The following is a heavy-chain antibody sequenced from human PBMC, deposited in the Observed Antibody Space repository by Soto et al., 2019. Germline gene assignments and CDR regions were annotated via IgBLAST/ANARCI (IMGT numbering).Heavy chain of an antibody. V-gene: IGHV1-18*04. CDR2: ISAYNGDT. Sequence: QVHLVQSGPEAKKPGASVRVSCKASGYAFTNYGITWERLAPGQGLEWLGWISAYNGDTNYAEKFQDRVTMTTDTSTSTAYMELRSLRPDDTAVYFCARDIISTTLFLDYWGQGTQVTVCS. D-gene: IGHD3-3*02. CDR1: GYAFTNYG. CDR3: ARDIISTTLFLDY. J-gene: IGHJ4*02.